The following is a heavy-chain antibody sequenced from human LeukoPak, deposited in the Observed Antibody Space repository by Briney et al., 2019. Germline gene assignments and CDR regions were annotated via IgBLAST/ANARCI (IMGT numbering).Heavy chain of an antibody. CDR3: ARVGVGGTKGGWFDP. J-gene: IGHJ5*02. CDR2: IYYSGST. CDR1: GGSISSGDYY. D-gene: IGHD1-26*01. Sequence: PSETLSLTCTVSGGSISSGDYYWSWIRQPPGKGLEWIGYIYYSGSTYYNPSLKSRVTISVDTSKNQFSLKLSSVTAADTAVYYCARVGVGGTKGGWFDPWGQGTLVTVSS. V-gene: IGHV4-30-4*08.